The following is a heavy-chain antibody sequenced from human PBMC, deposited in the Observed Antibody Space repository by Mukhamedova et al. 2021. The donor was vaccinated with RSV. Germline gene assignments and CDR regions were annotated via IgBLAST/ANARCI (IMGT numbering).Heavy chain of an antibody. D-gene: IGHD4-17*01. V-gene: IGHV1-69*01. Sequence: MGGISPIFGTADYPRKFHGRVSITADESTSTAYMELGSLRSEDTAVYYCARDQTTVTTHRYFDLWGRGTLVTVSS. CDR3: ARDQTTVTTHRYFDL. J-gene: IGHJ2*01. CDR2: ISPIFGTA.